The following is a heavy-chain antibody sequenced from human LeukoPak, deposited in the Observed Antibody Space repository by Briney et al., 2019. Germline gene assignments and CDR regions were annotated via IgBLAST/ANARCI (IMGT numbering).Heavy chain of an antibody. CDR2: IIPIFGTA. J-gene: IGHJ4*02. D-gene: IGHD6-19*01. CDR3: ARDPVAGTNVY. Sequence: ASVKVSCKASGYTFTSYYMHWVRQAPGQGLEWMGGIIPIFGTANYAQKFQGRVTITADESTSTAYMELSSLRSEDTAVYYCARDPVAGTNVYWGQGTLVTVSS. CDR1: GYTFTSYY. V-gene: IGHV1-69*13.